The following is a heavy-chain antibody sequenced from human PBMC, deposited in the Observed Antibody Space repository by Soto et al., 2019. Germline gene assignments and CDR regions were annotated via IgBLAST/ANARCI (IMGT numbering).Heavy chain of an antibody. Sequence: QVQLQESGPGLVKPSETLSLTCTVSGGSVSSGSYYWSWIRQPPGKGLEWIGYIYYSGSTNYNPSLNSRVTISVDTSKNQFSLKLSSVTAADTAVYYCARVGVWFGEGFDYWGQGTLVTVSS. CDR3: ARVGVWFGEGFDY. CDR2: IYYSGST. CDR1: GGSVSSGSYY. D-gene: IGHD3-10*01. J-gene: IGHJ4*02. V-gene: IGHV4-61*01.